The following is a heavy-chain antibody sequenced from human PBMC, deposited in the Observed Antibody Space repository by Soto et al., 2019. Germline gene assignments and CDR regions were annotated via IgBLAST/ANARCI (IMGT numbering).Heavy chain of an antibody. CDR3: ARDVPGSGWYLNNWFDP. V-gene: IGHV1-18*01. D-gene: IGHD6-19*01. Sequence: ASVKVSCKASGYTFTSYGISWVRQAPGQGLEWMGWISAYNGNTNYAQKLQGRVTMTTDTSTSTAYMELRSMRSDDTAVYYCARDVPGSGWYLNNWFDPWGQGTLVTVSS. CDR1: GYTFTSYG. J-gene: IGHJ5*02. CDR2: ISAYNGNT.